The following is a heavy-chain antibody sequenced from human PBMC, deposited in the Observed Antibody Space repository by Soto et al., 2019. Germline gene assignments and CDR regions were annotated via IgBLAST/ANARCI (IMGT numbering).Heavy chain of an antibody. CDR2: ISSTTNYI. J-gene: IGHJ4*02. Sequence: XGSLIISCAASGFTFTRYSMNWVRQAPGKGLEWVSSISSTTNYIYYGDSMKGRFTISRDNAKNSLYLEMNSLRAEDTAVYYCARESEDLTSNFDYWGQGTLVTVSS. CDR1: GFTFTRYS. CDR3: ARESEDLTSNFDY. V-gene: IGHV3-21*06.